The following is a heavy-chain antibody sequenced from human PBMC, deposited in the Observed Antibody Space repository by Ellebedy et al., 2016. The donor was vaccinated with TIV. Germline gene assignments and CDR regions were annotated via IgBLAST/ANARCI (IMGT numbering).Heavy chain of an antibody. Sequence: GGSLRLXXVASGFTFNRYVFHWVRQAPGKGLEWVAVLSYHDINRYYANSVKGRFTISRDDSKNTLYLQMNSLRPENTAVYYCARDLVPGIPDYFDSWGRGTLVTVSP. J-gene: IGHJ4*02. CDR3: ARDLVPGIPDYFDS. V-gene: IGHV3-30-3*01. CDR2: LSYHDINR. CDR1: GFTFNRYV. D-gene: IGHD3-10*01.